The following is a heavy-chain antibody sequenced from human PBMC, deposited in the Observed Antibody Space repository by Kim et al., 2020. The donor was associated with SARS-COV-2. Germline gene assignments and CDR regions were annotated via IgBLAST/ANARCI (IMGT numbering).Heavy chain of an antibody. J-gene: IGHJ6*02. CDR2: ISYDGSNK. V-gene: IGHV3-30*04. CDR1: GFTFSSYA. Sequence: GGSLRLSCAASGFTFSSYAMHWVRQAPGKGLEWVAVISYDGSNKYYADSVKGRFTFSRDNSKNTLYLQMNSLRAEDTAVYYCARGGDIVVVVAATFHYYGMDVWGQGTTVTVSS. D-gene: IGHD2-15*01. CDR3: ARGGDIVVVVAATFHYYGMDV.